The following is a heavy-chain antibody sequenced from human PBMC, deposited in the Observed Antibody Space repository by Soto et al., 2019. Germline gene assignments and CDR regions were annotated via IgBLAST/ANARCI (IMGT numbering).Heavy chain of an antibody. CDR1: GFTFSNYA. D-gene: IGHD3-22*01. V-gene: IGHV3-23*01. CDR3: AKGDYYDSSGYYC. Sequence: GGSLRLSCAASGFTFSNYAMSWVRQAPGKGLEWVSAISGSGGSTYYADSVKGRFTISRDNSKNTLYLQMNSLRAEDTAVYYCAKGDYYDSSGYYCWGQGTLVTVSS. CDR2: ISGSGGST. J-gene: IGHJ4*02.